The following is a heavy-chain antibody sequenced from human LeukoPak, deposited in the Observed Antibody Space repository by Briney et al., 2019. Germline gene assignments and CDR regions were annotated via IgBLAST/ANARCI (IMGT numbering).Heavy chain of an antibody. Sequence: GGSLRLSCAASGFTFSSYAMSWVRQAPGKGLEWVSAISGSGDSTYYGDSVKGRFTISRDNSKNTLDLQMNSLRAEDTAVYYCAKTRPLDSSSWSHGDYWGQGTLVTVSS. J-gene: IGHJ4*02. D-gene: IGHD6-13*01. CDR3: AKTRPLDSSSWSHGDY. CDR2: ISGSGDST. CDR1: GFTFSSYA. V-gene: IGHV3-23*01.